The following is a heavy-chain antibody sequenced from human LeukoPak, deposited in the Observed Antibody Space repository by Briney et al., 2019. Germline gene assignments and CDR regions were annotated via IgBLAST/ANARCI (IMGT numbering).Heavy chain of an antibody. J-gene: IGHJ4*02. Sequence: SVKVSCKASGGTFGSYAISWVRQAPGQGLEWMGGIIPMFGAPNYAQKLQGRVTLSADESTSTAYMELSRLRSEDTAVYYCATTGSSAYDGGTFDYWGQGTLVTVSS. V-gene: IGHV1-69*01. CDR1: GGTFGSYA. D-gene: IGHD5-12*01. CDR3: ATTGSSAYDGGTFDY. CDR2: IIPMFGAP.